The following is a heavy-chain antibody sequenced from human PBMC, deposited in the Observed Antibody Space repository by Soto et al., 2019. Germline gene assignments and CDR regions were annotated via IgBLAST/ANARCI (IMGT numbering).Heavy chain of an antibody. D-gene: IGHD1-26*01. CDR3: ARVKGTYSGSYHFDS. Sequence: QSLSLTCAISGDRVSSDRAAWNWIRQNPSRGLEWLGRTYYRSKWYNDYAVSVKSRITINPDTSKNQFSLQLKSVTPEDTALYFCARVKGTYSGSYHFDSWGQGTLVTV. CDR1: GDRVSSDRAA. CDR2: TYYRSKWYN. J-gene: IGHJ4*02. V-gene: IGHV6-1*01.